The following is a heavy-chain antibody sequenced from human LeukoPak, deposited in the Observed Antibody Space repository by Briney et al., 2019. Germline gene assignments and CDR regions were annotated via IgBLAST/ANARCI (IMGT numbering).Heavy chain of an antibody. CDR3: ARDNWNYGGWFDP. J-gene: IGHJ5*02. CDR1: GGTFSSYA. CDR2: IIPIFGIA. Sequence: SVKVSCKASGGTFSSYAISWVQQAPGQGLEWMGRIIPIFGIANYAQKFQGRVTITADKSTSTAYMELSSLRSEDTAVYYCARDNWNYGGWFDPWGQGTLVTVSS. D-gene: IGHD1-7*01. V-gene: IGHV1-69*04.